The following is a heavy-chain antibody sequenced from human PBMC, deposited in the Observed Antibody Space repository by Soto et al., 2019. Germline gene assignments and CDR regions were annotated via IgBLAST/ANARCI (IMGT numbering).Heavy chain of an antibody. V-gene: IGHV4-34*01. Sequence: PSETLSLTCAVYGGSFSGYYWSWIRQPPGKGLEWIGEINHSGSTNYNPSLKSRVTISVDTSKNQFSLKVNSVTAADTAVYYCGRNGGNSDFDLWGRGTLVTGSS. CDR1: GGSFSGYY. D-gene: IGHD2-21*01. J-gene: IGHJ4*02. CDR2: INHSGST. CDR3: GRNGGNSDFDL.